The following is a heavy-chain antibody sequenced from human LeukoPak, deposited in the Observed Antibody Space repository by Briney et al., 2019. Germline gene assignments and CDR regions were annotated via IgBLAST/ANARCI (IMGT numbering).Heavy chain of an antibody. CDR3: AHYDSGGYYFDY. CDR1: GGSISSYY. CDR2: IYYSGST. V-gene: IGHV4-59*01. D-gene: IGHD3-22*01. J-gene: IGHJ4*02. Sequence: SETLSLTCTVSGGSISSYYWSWIRQPPGKGLEWIGYIYYSGSTNYNPSLKSRVTISVDTSKNQFSLKLSSVTAADTAVYYCAHYDSGGYYFDYWGQGTLVTVSS.